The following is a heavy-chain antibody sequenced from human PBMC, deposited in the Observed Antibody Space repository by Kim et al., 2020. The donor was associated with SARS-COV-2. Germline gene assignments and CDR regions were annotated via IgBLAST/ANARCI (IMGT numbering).Heavy chain of an antibody. J-gene: IGHJ3*02. D-gene: IGHD6-19*01. CDR1: GGSISSSSYY. Sequence: SETLSLTCTVSGGSISSSSYYWGWIRQPPGKGLEWIGSIYYSGSTYYNPSLKSRVTISVDTSKNQFSLKLSSVTAADTAVYYCARDSVSSGWTGESDAFDIWGQGTMVTVSS. V-gene: IGHV4-39*07. CDR2: IYYSGST. CDR3: ARDSVSSGWTGESDAFDI.